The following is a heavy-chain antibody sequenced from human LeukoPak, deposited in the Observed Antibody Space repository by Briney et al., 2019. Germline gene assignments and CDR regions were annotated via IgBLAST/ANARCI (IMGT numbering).Heavy chain of an antibody. CDR3: AGGRYDSSGYYYYFDY. D-gene: IGHD3-22*01. CDR2: IIPIFGTA. Sequence: SVKVSCKASGGTFSSYAISWVRQAPGQGLEWMGGIIPIFGTANYAQKFQGRVTITTDESTSTAYMELSSLRSEDTAVYYCAGGRYDSSGYYYYFDYWGQGTLVTVSS. CDR1: GGTFSSYA. J-gene: IGHJ4*02. V-gene: IGHV1-69*05.